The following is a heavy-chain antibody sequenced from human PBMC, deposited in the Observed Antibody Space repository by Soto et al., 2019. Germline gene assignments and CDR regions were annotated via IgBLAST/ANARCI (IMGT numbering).Heavy chain of an antibody. D-gene: IGHD3-16*01. CDR2: LYSGGST. J-gene: IGHJ4*02. CDR1: GFTVSTKY. Sequence: EVQLVESGGGLVQPGGSLRLSCGASGFTVSTKYMSWVRQAPGKGLEWVSVLYSGGSTFYADSVRGRFTISRDNSKNTVNLQMNSLRAEDTAVYYCARDPWAADYWGQGTLVTVSS. V-gene: IGHV3-66*01. CDR3: ARDPWAADY.